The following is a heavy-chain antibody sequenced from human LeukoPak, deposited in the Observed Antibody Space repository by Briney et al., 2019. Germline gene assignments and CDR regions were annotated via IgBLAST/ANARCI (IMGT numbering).Heavy chain of an antibody. CDR1: GYTFTSYY. J-gene: IGHJ6*03. CDR2: INPSGGST. V-gene: IGHV1-46*01. D-gene: IGHD3-10*01. Sequence: ASVKVSCKASGYTFTSYYMHWVRQAPGQGLEWMGIINPSGGSTSYAQKFQGRVTMTRDMSTSTVYMELSSLRSEDTAVYYCARDFSMVRGVINYYYYMDVWGKGTTVTVSS. CDR3: ARDFSMVRGVINYYYYMDV.